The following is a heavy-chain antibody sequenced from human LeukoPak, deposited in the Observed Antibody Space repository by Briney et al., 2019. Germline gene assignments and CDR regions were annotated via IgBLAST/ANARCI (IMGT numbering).Heavy chain of an antibody. V-gene: IGHV1-18*04. CDR2: ISAYNGNT. CDR3: ASDYGDYEDWDFWFDP. D-gene: IGHD4-17*01. J-gene: IGHJ5*02. CDR1: GYTFTSYG. Sequence: ASVKVSCKASGYTFTSYGISWVRQAPGQGLEWMGWISAYNGNTNYAQKLQGRVTMTTDTSTSTAYMELRSLRSDDTAVYYCASDYGDYEDWDFWFDPWGQGTLVTVSS.